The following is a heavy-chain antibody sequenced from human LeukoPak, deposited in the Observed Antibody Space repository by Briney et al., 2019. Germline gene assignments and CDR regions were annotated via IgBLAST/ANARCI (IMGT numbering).Heavy chain of an antibody. J-gene: IGHJ2*01. CDR3: ARDWAGGYGRNWYFDL. CDR2: IYYSGST. D-gene: IGHD5-12*01. Sequence: SVTLSLTCTVSGGSISSYHWSWIRQPPGKGLEWIGYIYYSGSTNYNPSLKSRVTISVDTSKNQYSLKLSSVTAADTAVYYCARDWAGGYGRNWYFDLWGRGTLVTVSS. V-gene: IGHV4-59*01. CDR1: GGSISSYH.